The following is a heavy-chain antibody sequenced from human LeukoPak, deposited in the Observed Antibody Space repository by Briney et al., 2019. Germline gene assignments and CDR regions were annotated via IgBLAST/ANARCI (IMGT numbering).Heavy chain of an antibody. J-gene: IGHJ4*02. V-gene: IGHV3-49*04. CDR2: IRSKAYGGTT. CDR1: GFTFVDYA. Sequence: PPGGSLRLSCTVSGFTFVDYAMSWVRQAPGKGLEWVGFIRSKAYGGTTEYAASVKGRFTISRDDSKAIAYLQMNSLKTEDTAVYYCARDPYCYSSTCSNFDHWGQGTLVTVSS. D-gene: IGHD2-2*01. CDR3: ARDPYCYSSTCSNFDH.